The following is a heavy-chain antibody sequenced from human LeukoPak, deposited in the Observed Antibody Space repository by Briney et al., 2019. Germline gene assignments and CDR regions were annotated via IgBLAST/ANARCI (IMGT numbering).Heavy chain of an antibody. CDR2: ISSSGSTI. CDR3: ARGVLGSVGVQDY. V-gene: IGHV3-48*03. D-gene: IGHD1-26*01. Sequence: GGSLRLSCAASGFTFSSYEMNWVRQAPGKGLEWVSYISSSGSTIYYADSVKGRFTISRDNSKNTLYLQMNSLRAEDTAVYYCARGVLGSVGVQDYWGQGALVTVSS. CDR1: GFTFSSYE. J-gene: IGHJ4*02.